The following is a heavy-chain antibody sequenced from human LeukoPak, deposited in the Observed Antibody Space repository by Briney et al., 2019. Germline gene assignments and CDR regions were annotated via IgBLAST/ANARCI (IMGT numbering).Heavy chain of an antibody. J-gene: IGHJ4*02. D-gene: IGHD1-26*01. CDR1: GFTFSSYS. CDR2: ISSSSSYI. CDR3: ARDLGRIVGATTGPM. Sequence: PGGSLRLSCAASGFTFSSYSMNWVRQAPGKGLEWVSSISSSSSYIYYADSVKGRFTISRDNAKNSLYLQMNSLRAEDTAVYYCARDLGRIVGATTGPMWGQGTLVTVSS. V-gene: IGHV3-21*01.